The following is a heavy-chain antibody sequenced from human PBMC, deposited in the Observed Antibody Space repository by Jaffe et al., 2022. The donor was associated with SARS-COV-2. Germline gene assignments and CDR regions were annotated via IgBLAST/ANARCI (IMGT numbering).Heavy chain of an antibody. CDR3: AKGGEDDFWSGYTSYYYGMDV. J-gene: IGHJ6*02. Sequence: EVQLLESGGGLVQPGGSLRLSCAASGFTFSSYAMSWVRQAPGKGLEWVSAISGSGGSTYYADSVKGRFTISRDNSKNTLYLQMNSLRAEDTAVYYCAKGGEDDFWSGYTSYYYGMDVWGQGTTVTVSS. CDR1: GFTFSSYA. V-gene: IGHV3-23*01. CDR2: ISGSGGST. D-gene: IGHD3-3*01.